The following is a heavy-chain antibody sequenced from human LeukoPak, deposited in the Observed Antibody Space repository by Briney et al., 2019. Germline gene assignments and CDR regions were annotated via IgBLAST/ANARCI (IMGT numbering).Heavy chain of an antibody. V-gene: IGHV4-39*01. CDR2: IYDSGST. J-gene: IGHJ5*02. CDR3: ARHYGP. D-gene: IGHD3-10*01. Sequence: SETLSLTCTVSGGSIRSSYYYWGWIRQPPGKGLEWIGSIYDSGSTYYNPSLKSRVTISVDTSKNQFSLKLNSVTAADTAVYYSARHYGPWGQGTLVTVSS. CDR1: GGSIRSSYYY.